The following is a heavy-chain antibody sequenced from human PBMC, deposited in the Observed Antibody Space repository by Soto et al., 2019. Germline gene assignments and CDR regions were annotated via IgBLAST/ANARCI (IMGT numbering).Heavy chain of an antibody. CDR3: AGRIPFGYGMDV. J-gene: IGHJ6*02. V-gene: IGHV3-64*01. CDR2: ITSSGGNT. Sequence: EVQLVESGGGLVQPGGSLRLSCAASGFTFSSYAMHWVRQAPGKGLEYVSVITSSGGNTDYASSVKGRFTISRDNSKNTLYLQMGCLRAEDMAVYYCAGRIPFGYGMDVWGQGTTVTVSS. D-gene: IGHD2-21*01. CDR1: GFTFSSYA.